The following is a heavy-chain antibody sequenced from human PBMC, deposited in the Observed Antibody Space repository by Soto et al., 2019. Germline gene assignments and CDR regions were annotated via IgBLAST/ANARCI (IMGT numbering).Heavy chain of an antibody. V-gene: IGHV4-4*02. Sequence: QVQLQESGPGLVKPSGTLSLTCAVSGGSISSSNWWSWVRQPPGKGLEWIGEIYHSGSTNYNPSLKSRVPISVDKSKNQFSLKLSSVTAADTAVYYCARTALTIFGVVLYFDYWGQGTLVTVSS. CDR3: ARTALTIFGVVLYFDY. CDR1: GGSISSSNW. CDR2: IYHSGST. J-gene: IGHJ4*02. D-gene: IGHD3-3*01.